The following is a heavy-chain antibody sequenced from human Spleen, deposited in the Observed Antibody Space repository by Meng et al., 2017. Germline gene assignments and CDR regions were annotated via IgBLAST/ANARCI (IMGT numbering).Heavy chain of an antibody. CDR3: ARVGLDLLLRGAYEY. V-gene: IGHV3-15*01. D-gene: IGHD3-10*01. Sequence: GGSLRLSCVAFGFSFTDAGMSWVRQAPGKGLEWVGRIKSNSDGGTTDYATPVKGRFTISRDNAKNSLYLQMNSLRAEDTAVYYCARVGLDLLLRGAYEYWGQGTLVTVSS. CDR1: GFSFTDAG. J-gene: IGHJ4*02. CDR2: IKSNSDGGTT.